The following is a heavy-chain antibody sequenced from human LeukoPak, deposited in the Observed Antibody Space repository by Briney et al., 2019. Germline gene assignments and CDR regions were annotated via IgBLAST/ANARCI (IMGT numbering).Heavy chain of an antibody. D-gene: IGHD6-19*01. J-gene: IGHJ4*02. V-gene: IGHV3-43*02. CDR1: GFTFDDYA. Sequence: GGSLRLSCAVSGFTFDDYALHWVRQAPGKGLEWVSLISGDGGSRYYAGSVKGRFTVSRDNSKNSLYLQMNRLRTEDTAFYYCAKGADPLTWRMTTVAGTRFDFWGQGTLVTVSS. CDR3: AKGADPLTWRMTTVAGTRFDF. CDR2: ISGDGGSR.